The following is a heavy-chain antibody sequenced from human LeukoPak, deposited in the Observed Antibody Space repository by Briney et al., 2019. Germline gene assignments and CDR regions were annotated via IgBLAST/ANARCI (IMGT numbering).Heavy chain of an antibody. J-gene: IGHJ4*02. V-gene: IGHV1-2*02. CDR3: ARGIAAATVNRDY. D-gene: IGHD6-13*01. CDR2: INPNSGGT. CDR1: GYTFTGYY. Sequence: ASVKVSCKASGYTFTGYYMHWVRQAPGQRLEWMGWINPNSGGTNYAQKFQGRVTMTRDTSISTAYMELSRLRSDDTAVYYCARGIAAATVNRDYWGQGTLVTVSS.